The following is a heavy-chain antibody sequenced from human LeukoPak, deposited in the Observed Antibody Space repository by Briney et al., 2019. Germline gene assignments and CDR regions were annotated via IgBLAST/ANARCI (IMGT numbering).Heavy chain of an antibody. J-gene: IGHJ4*02. Sequence: PGGSLRLSCAASGFTFSSYSMTWVRQAPGKGLEWVSSISSSSSYIYYADSVKGRFTISRDNSKNTLYLQMNSLRAEDAAVYYCARSLLRFGPPPRPLDYWGQGTLVTVSS. CDR3: ARSLLRFGPPPRPLDY. V-gene: IGHV3-21*04. D-gene: IGHD3-3*01. CDR2: ISSSSSYI. CDR1: GFTFSSYS.